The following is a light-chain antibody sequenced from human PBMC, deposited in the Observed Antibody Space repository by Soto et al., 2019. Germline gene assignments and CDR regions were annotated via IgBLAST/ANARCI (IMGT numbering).Light chain of an antibody. CDR2: AAS. J-gene: IGKJ2*01. V-gene: IGKV1-9*01. Sequence: DIQLTQSPSFLSASVGDRVTITCRASQGISSYLAWYQQKPGKAPKLLIYAASTLQSGVPSRFSGSGSGTEFTLTITSLQPEDSATYYCQQRNSYPRTFGQGTKVDIK. CDR1: QGISSY. CDR3: QQRNSYPRT.